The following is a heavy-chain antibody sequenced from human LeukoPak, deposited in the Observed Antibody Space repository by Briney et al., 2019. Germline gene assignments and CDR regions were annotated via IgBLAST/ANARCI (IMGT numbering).Heavy chain of an antibody. V-gene: IGHV3-48*02. J-gene: IGHJ6*02. CDR1: GFTFSTYS. CDR2: ISSGSSTI. Sequence: PGRSLRLSCEASGFTFSTYSMNWVRQAPGKGLEWVSYISSGSSTIYYADSVKGRFTISRDNAQNSLFLQMNSLRDEDTAVYYCARGGHDYYGFDVWGQGTTVTVSS. CDR3: ARGGHDYYGFDV.